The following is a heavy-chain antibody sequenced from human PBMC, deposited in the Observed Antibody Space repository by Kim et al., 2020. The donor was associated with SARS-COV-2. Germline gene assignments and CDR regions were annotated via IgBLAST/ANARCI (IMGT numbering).Heavy chain of an antibody. V-gene: IGHV3-15*01. D-gene: IGHD5-18*01. CDR3: TTESPGDSYGYGHFY. CDR1: GFTFSNAW. CDR2: IKSKTDGGTT. J-gene: IGHJ4*02. Sequence: GGSLRLSCAASGFTFSNAWMSWVRQAPGKGLEWVGRIKSKTDGGTTDYAAPVKGRFTISRDDSKNTLYLQMNSLKTEDTAVYYCTTESPGDSYGYGHFYWGQGTLVTVSS.